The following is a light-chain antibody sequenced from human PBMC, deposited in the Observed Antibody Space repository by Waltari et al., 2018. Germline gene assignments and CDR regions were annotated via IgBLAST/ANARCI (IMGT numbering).Light chain of an antibody. CDR1: SSDVGGYNH. V-gene: IGLV2-14*01. Sequence: QSALTQPASVSGSPGQSITISCTGTSSDVGGYNHVSWYQQHPGKAPQVMIYEVTNRPSGVSKRFSGSKSGNTASRTISGLQAEDEADYYCSSYTSSSPFVFGTGTKVTVL. CDR3: SSYTSSSPFV. CDR2: EVT. J-gene: IGLJ1*01.